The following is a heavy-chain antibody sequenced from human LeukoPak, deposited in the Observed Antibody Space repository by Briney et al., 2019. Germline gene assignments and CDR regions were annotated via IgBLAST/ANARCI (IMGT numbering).Heavy chain of an antibody. CDR3: ARAGLGYCSSTSCYGDYFDY. V-gene: IGHV3-48*01. CDR2: ISSSSSTI. Sequence: GGSLRLSCAASGFTFSSYSMNWVRQAPGKGLEWVSYISSSSSTIYYADSVKGRFTISRDNVKNSLYLQMNSLRAEDTAVYYCARAGLGYCSSTSCYGDYFDYWGQGTLVTVSS. D-gene: IGHD2-2*01. CDR1: GFTFSSYS. J-gene: IGHJ4*02.